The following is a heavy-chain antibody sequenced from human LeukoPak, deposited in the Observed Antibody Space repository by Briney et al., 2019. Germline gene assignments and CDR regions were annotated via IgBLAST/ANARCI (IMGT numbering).Heavy chain of an antibody. V-gene: IGHV3-21*01. J-gene: IGHJ4*02. CDR3: ARDLLTIFGLGGLA. D-gene: IGHD3-3*01. Sequence: GGSLRLSCAASGFTFSSYWMSWVRQAPGKGLEWVSSISSSSSYIYYADSVKGLFTISRDNAKNSLYLQMNSLRAEDTAVYYCARDLLTIFGLGGLAWGQGTLVTVSS. CDR2: ISSSSSYI. CDR1: GFTFSSYW.